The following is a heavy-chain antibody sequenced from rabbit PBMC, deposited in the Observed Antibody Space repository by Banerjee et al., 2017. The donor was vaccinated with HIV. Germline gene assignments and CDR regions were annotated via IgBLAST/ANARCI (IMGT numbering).Heavy chain of an antibody. CDR3: ARAGYGAYGYGGAFDP. CDR2: TYGGDSSST. V-gene: IGHV1S45*01. Sequence: QEQLVESRGDLVKPEGSLTLTCTASGFTLSSYWICWVRQAPGKGLEWVACTYGGDSSSTWYANWAKGRFTISKTSSTTVTLQMTSLTAADTATYFCARAGYGAYGYGGAFDPWGQGTLVTVS. CDR1: GFTLSSYW. J-gene: IGHJ2*01. D-gene: IGHD6-1*01.